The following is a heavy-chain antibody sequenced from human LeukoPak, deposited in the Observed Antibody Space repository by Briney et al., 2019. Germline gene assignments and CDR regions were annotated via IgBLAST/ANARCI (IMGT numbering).Heavy chain of an antibody. CDR2: ISSSSSTI. D-gene: IGHD3-22*01. Sequence: PGGSLRLSCAASGFTFSSYSMNWVRQAPGKGLEWVSYISSSSSTIYYVDSVKGRFTISRDNAKNSLYLQMNSLRAEDTAVYYCARDRPSGYYTNPYFDYWGQGTLVTVSS. CDR1: GFTFSSYS. V-gene: IGHV3-48*04. J-gene: IGHJ4*02. CDR3: ARDRPSGYYTNPYFDY.